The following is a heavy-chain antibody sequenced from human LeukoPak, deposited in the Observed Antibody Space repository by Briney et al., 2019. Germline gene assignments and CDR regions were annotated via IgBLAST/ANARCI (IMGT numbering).Heavy chain of an antibody. J-gene: IGHJ3*02. CDR3: ARPRTSGWIHDVYDI. D-gene: IGHD6-19*01. CDR1: GYTFTGDG. V-gene: IGHV1-2*02. Sequence: ASVKVSCKASGYTFTGDGLSWVRQAPGQGLEWMGWINPNSGGTKYAQKFQGRVTMTIDTSISTAYMDVSRLNFDDTAVYYCARPRTSGWIHDVYDIWGQGTMVTVSS. CDR2: INPNSGGT.